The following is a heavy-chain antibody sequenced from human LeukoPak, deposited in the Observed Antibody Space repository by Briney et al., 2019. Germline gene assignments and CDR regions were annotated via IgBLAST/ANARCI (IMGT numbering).Heavy chain of an antibody. CDR2: IRYDGSNK. J-gene: IGHJ2*01. CDR1: GFTFSSYG. D-gene: IGHD6-13*01. V-gene: IGHV3-30*02. CDR3: AKESYSSSWYGSDWYFDL. Sequence: QAGGSLRLSCAASGFTFSSYGMHWVRQAPGKGLEWVAFIRYDGSNKYYADSVKGRFTISRDNPKNTLYLQMNSLRAEDTAVYYCAKESYSSSWYGSDWYFDLWGRGTLVTVSS.